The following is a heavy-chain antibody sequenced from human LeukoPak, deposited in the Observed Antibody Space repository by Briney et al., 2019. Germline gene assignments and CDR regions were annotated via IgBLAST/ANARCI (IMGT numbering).Heavy chain of an antibody. Sequence: PSETLSLTCTVSGGSISSYYWSWIRQPPGKGLEWIGYIYYSGSTNYNPSLKSRVTTSVDTSKNQFSLKLSSVTAADTAVYYCARLNSGSYLGYYYGMDVWGQGTTVTVSS. CDR3: ARLNSGSYLGYYYGMDV. D-gene: IGHD1-26*01. J-gene: IGHJ6*02. CDR2: IYYSGST. CDR1: GGSISSYY. V-gene: IGHV4-59*08.